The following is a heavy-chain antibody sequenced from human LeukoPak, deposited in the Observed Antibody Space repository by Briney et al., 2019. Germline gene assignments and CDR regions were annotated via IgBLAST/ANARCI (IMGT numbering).Heavy chain of an antibody. CDR1: GFTFSDYY. Sequence: GGSLRLSCVASGFTFSDYYMSWIRQAPGKGLEWVSYIRSSGTTIHYADSVKGRFTVSRDNAKNSLYLQMNSLRAEDTAVYYCARDRGAVTDVFDYWGQGTLVTVSS. CDR2: IRSSGTTI. V-gene: IGHV3-11*04. D-gene: IGHD6-19*01. J-gene: IGHJ4*02. CDR3: ARDRGAVTDVFDY.